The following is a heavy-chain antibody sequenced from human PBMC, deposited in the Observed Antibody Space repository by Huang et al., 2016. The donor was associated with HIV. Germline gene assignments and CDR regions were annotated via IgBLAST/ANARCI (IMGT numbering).Heavy chain of an antibody. D-gene: IGHD3-10*02. J-gene: IGHJ4*02. CDR3: ARDPHVFVAGPFFDC. CDR1: GYTFTNFA. Sequence: QVQLVQSGAEVKKPGASVTVSCKASGYTFTNFAMHWVRQAPGQRLEWMGWIDTDKSDTRYSQRFQGRLTITRDTSASTAYMELSSLRSEDTAVYYCARDPHVFVAGPFFDCWGQGTLVTVSS. CDR2: IDTDKSDT. V-gene: IGHV1-3*04.